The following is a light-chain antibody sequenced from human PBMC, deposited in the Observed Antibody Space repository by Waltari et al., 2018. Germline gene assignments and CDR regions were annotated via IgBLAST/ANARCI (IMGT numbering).Light chain of an antibody. J-gene: IGLJ2*01. V-gene: IGLV2-23*02. Sequence: QSALTQPASVSGSPGQSSTVSCIGTSNDIGSYNFFSWFQQHPGRAPKLMSYAVSERPLGVSNRFSGSKSGNTASLTISGLQAEDEADYYCFSYAGSNSFAFGGGTRVTVL. CDR2: AVS. CDR3: FSYAGSNSFA. CDR1: SNDIGSYNF.